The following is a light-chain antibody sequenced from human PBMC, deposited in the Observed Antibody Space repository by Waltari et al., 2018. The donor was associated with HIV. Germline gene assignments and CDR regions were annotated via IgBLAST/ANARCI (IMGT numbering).Light chain of an antibody. Sequence: VMTQSPDVLAVSLVERATSNCKSSQNGLYSSNIKNYLAWYQQRPGQPAKLPIYRASTRASGVPERFHGGESGKDFTLAVSSLQAEDVAIYDCQQYLNVPWTLGQGTKVEVK. CDR3: QQYLNVPWT. CDR1: QNGLYSSNIKNY. V-gene: IGKV4-1*01. J-gene: IGKJ1*01. CDR2: RAS.